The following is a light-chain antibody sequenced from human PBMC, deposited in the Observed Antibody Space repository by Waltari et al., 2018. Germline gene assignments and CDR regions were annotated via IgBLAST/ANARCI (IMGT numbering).Light chain of an antibody. CDR2: GAS. V-gene: IGKV3-15*01. J-gene: IGKJ4*01. CDR1: RSVNSN. CDR3: QQYNNWPLT. Sequence: EVVLTHSPDTLSVSPGESATLSCRTSRSVNSNLAWYQHKPGQAPRLLMYGASTRPTGIPARFSGSESGTEFTLTITSLQSEDFAVYYGQQYNNWPLTFGGGTKVEI.